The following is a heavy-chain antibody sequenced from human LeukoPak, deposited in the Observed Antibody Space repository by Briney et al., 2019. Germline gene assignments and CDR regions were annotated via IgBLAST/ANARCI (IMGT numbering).Heavy chain of an antibody. Sequence: GGSLKTSCKGSRYRFTSYWIAWVRQMPGKGLEWMGIIYPGDSNTRYSPSFQGQVTISADKSISTAYLQWHSLKASDTAMYYCARAVDVWDGYSNVDCWGQGTLVTVSS. V-gene: IGHV5-51*01. CDR2: IYPGDSNT. J-gene: IGHJ4*02. CDR1: RYRFTSYW. CDR3: ARAVDVWDGYSNVDC. D-gene: IGHD3-3*01.